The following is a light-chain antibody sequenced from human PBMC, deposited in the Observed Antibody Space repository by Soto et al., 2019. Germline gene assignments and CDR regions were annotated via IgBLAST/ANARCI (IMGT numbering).Light chain of an antibody. CDR1: QSVPNRY. CDR3: QQDGSSPLT. V-gene: IGKV3-20*01. J-gene: IGKJ4*01. Sequence: EIVLTQSPGTLSLSPGERATVSCRASQSVPNRYVVWYQHKPGQALRLLIYAATNRAIGIPDRFSGGRSGTDFTLIINRLEPEDFAVYYCQQDGSSPLTFGGGTKVEIK. CDR2: AAT.